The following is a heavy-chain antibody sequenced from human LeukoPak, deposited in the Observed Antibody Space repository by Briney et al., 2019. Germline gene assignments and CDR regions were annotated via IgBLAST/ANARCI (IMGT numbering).Heavy chain of an antibody. D-gene: IGHD2-15*01. CDR3: AIIVVASATTNFDY. CDR2: INTDGSST. J-gene: IGHJ4*02. CDR1: GFTFSSYW. V-gene: IGHV3-74*01. Sequence: GGSLRLSCAASGFTFSSYWMHWVRQAPGKGLVWVSRINTDGSSTSYADSVKGRFTISRDNAKNSLYLQMNSLRAEDTAVYYCAIIVVASATTNFDYWGQGTLVTVSS.